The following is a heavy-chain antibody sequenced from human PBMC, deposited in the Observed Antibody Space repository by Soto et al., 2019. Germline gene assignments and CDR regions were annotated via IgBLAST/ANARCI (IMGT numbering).Heavy chain of an antibody. V-gene: IGHV5-51*01. CDR2: IYPGDSDT. CDR1: GYSFTIYW. J-gene: IGHJ4*02. CDR3: ARLFDTSGWYDY. Sequence: PVESLKISCKGSGYSFTIYWIGWVRQMPGKGLERMGIIYPGDSDTRYSPSFQGQVTISADKSITTTYLQWSSLKASDTAIYYCARLFDTSGWYDYWGQGTLVTVSS. D-gene: IGHD6-19*01.